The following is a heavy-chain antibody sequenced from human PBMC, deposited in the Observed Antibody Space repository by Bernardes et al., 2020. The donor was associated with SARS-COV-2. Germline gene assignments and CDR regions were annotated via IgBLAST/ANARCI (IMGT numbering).Heavy chain of an antibody. CDR1: GFTFSAYS. D-gene: IGHD3-3*01. CDR3: ARVPHYDFWSGYHSPYGMDV. J-gene: IGHJ6*02. Sequence: GGSLRLSCAASGFTFSAYSMNWVRQAPGKGLEWVSSITSTSDYIYYADSVKGRFTISRDNAKNSLYLQMSGLRAEDTAVYYCARVPHYDFWSGYHSPYGMDVWGQGTTVTVSS. V-gene: IGHV3-21*01. CDR2: ITSTSDYI.